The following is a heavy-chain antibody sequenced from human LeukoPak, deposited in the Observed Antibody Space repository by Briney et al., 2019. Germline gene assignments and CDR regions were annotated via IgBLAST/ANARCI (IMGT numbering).Heavy chain of an antibody. V-gene: IGHV1-2*02. CDR1: GYTFTGYY. CDR2: INPNSGGT. J-gene: IGHJ4*02. Sequence: ASVKVSCKASGYTFTGYYMHWVRQAPGQGLEWMGWINPNSGGTNYAQKFQGRATMTRDTSISTAYMELSRLRSDDTAVYYCARVAATGRYYFDYWGQGTLVTVSS. CDR3: ARVAATGRYYFDY. D-gene: IGHD2-15*01.